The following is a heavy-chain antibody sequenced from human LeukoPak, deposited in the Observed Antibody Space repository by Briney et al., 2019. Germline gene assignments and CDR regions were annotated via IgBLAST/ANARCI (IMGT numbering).Heavy chain of an antibody. CDR3: ARLSVIVGAALEYYYYYMDV. V-gene: IGHV4-30-2*01. CDR2: IYHSGCI. D-gene: IGHD1-26*01. J-gene: IGHJ6*03. Sequence: PSQTLSLTCAVSGGSISSGGYSWSWIRQPPGKGLEWIGYIYHSGCIYYNPSLKSRVTISVDKSKNQVSLKLTSVTAADTAVYYCARLSVIVGAALEYYYYYMDVWGQGTTVTVSS. CDR1: GGSISSGGYS.